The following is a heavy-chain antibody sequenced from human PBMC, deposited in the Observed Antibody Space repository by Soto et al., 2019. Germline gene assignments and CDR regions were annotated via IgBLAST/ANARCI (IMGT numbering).Heavy chain of an antibody. D-gene: IGHD6-6*01. J-gene: IGHJ6*03. CDR2: INAGNGNT. CDR1: GYTFTIYA. CDR3: ATCSSSPSNYYYYYMDV. V-gene: IGHV1-3*01. Sequence: ASVKVSCKASGYTFTIYAMHWVRQAPGQRLEWMGWINAGNGNTKYSQKFQGRVTITRDTSASTAYMELSSLRSEDTAVYYCATCSSSPSNYYYYYMDVWGKGTTVTVSS.